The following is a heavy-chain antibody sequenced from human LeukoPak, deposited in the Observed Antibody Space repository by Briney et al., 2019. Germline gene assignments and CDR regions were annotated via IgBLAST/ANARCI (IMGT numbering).Heavy chain of an antibody. CDR1: GFTFSSYA. D-gene: IGHD3-9*01. J-gene: IGHJ4*02. CDR2: IWYDGSNK. V-gene: IGHV3-33*08. CDR3: ARANDDILTGFDY. Sequence: GGSLRLSCAASGFTFSSYAMSWVRQAPGRGLEWVAVIWYDGSNKYYADSVKGRFTISRDNSKNTLYLQMNSLRAEDTAVYYCARANDDILTGFDYWGQGTLVTVSS.